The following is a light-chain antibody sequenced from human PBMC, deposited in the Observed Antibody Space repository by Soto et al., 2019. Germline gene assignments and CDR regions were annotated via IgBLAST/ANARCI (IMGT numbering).Light chain of an antibody. J-gene: IGLJ1*01. CDR3: SSYTSSSTYL. CDR1: SSDVGDYNY. Sequence: QSALTQPASVSGSPGQSITISCTGTSSDVGDYNYVSWYQQHPGKAPKLMIYDVINRPSGVSNRFSGSKSGNTASLTISGLQAEDEADYYCSSYTSSSTYLCGTGTKLTVL. CDR2: DVI. V-gene: IGLV2-14*01.